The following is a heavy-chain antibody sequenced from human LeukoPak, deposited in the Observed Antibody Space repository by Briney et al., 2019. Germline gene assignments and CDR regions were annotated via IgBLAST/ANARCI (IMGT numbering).Heavy chain of an antibody. V-gene: IGHV4-34*01. Sequence: PSETLSLTCTVYGGSFRGYYWSWIRQPPGKGLEWIGEINHSGSTNYNPSLKSRVTISVDTSKNQFSLKLSSVTAADTAVYYCACTPGIAAAVSSWFDPWGQGTLVTVSS. CDR3: ACTPGIAAAVSSWFDP. CDR2: INHSGST. J-gene: IGHJ5*02. D-gene: IGHD6-13*01. CDR1: GGSFRGYY.